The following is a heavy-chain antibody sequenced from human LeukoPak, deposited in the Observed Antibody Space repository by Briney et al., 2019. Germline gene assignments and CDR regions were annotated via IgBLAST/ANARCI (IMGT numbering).Heavy chain of an antibody. Sequence: PSETLSLTCTVSGGSISSYYWSWIRQPAVKGLEWIGRIYTTGSTNYNPSLKSRVTMSVDTSKNQFSLKLSSVTAADTAVYYCASDSNRTPLDAFDIWGQGTMVTVSS. V-gene: IGHV4-4*07. CDR1: GGSISSYY. J-gene: IGHJ3*02. CDR3: ASDSNRTPLDAFDI. CDR2: IYTTGST. D-gene: IGHD4-11*01.